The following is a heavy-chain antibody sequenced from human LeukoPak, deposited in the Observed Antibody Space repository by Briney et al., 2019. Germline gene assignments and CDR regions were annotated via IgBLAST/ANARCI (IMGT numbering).Heavy chain of an antibody. D-gene: IGHD2-15*01. V-gene: IGHV3-48*03. CDR3: ARSSTPYCSGGSCYRNWFDP. Sequence: GGSLRLSCAASGFTFSSYEMNWVRQAPGKGLEWVSYISSGSTIYDADSVKGRFTISRDNAKNSLYLQMNSLRAEDTAVYYCARSSTPYCSGGSCYRNWFDPWGQGTLVTVSS. CDR1: GFTFSSYE. J-gene: IGHJ5*02. CDR2: ISSGSTI.